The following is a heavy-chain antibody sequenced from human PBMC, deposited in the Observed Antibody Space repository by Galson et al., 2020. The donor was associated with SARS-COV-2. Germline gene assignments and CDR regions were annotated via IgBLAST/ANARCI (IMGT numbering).Heavy chain of an antibody. J-gene: IGHJ6*02. CDR2: IYTSGST. Sequence: SETLSLTCTVSGGSISSYYWSWIRQPAGKGLEWIGRIYTSGSTNYNPSLTTRVTMSVDTSKNQFSVKLRSVTAADTAVYYCSRDVLGYCSSTNRAYYYYGMDVGGQGTTVIVFS. CDR1: GGSISSYY. D-gene: IGHD2-2*01. CDR3: SRDVLGYCSSTNRAYYYYGMDV. V-gene: IGHV4-4*07.